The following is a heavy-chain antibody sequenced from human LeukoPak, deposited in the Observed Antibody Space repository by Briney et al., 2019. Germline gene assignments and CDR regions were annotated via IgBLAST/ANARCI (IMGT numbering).Heavy chain of an antibody. Sequence: ASMKVSCKASGYTFTGYYMHWVRQAPRQGLEWVGWINPNSGGTNYAQKLQGRVTMTRDTSINTAYMELSRLRSDDPSVYYRAGGAYRSPSSCWDLSNCYFGMDVWGQGTLVTVSS. D-gene: IGHD6-19*01. CDR3: AGGAYRSPSSCWDLSNCYFGMDV. CDR2: INPNSGGT. CDR1: GYTFTGYY. V-gene: IGHV1-2*02. J-gene: IGHJ6*02.